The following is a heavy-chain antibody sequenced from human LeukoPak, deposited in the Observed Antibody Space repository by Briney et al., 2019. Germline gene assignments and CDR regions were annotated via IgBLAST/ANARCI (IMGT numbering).Heavy chain of an antibody. J-gene: IGHJ4*02. Sequence: GASVKVSCKASGYTFTGYYMHWVRQAPGQGLEWMGWINPNSGGTNYAQKFQGWVTMTRDTSISTAYMELSRLRSNDTAVYYCARDFASGRNFDYWGQGTLVTVSS. CDR2: INPNSGGT. D-gene: IGHD6-19*01. CDR3: ARDFASGRNFDY. CDR1: GYTFTGYY. V-gene: IGHV1-2*04.